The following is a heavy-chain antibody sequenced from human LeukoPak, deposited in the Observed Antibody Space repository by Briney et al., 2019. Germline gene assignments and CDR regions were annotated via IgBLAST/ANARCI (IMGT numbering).Heavy chain of an antibody. J-gene: IGHJ4*02. D-gene: IGHD3-22*01. CDR3: AKVPNYYDSSGYYYWFDY. CDR1: GFSFSSYG. Sequence: GGSLRLSCAASGFSFSSYGMLWVRQAPGKGLEWVSAISGSGGSTYYADSVKGRFTISRDNSKNTLYLQMNSLRAEDTAVYYCAKVPNYYDSSGYYYWFDYWGQGTLVTVSS. V-gene: IGHV3-23*01. CDR2: ISGSGGST.